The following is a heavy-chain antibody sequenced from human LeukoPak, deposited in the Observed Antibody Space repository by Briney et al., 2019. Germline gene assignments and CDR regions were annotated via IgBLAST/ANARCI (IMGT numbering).Heavy chain of an antibody. CDR1: VGPSVVTT. CDR2: IYNSGTT. D-gene: IGHD5-24*01. J-gene: IGHJ4*02. CDR3: ARHEDGYYPMLH. Sequence: SETLPSPALSMVGPSVVTTGAGSASPPGKGLEWIAYIYNSGTTNYNPSLKSRVTISVDTSKNQFSLKLSSVTAADTAVYYCARHEDGYYPMLHWGQGTLVTVSS. V-gene: IGHV4-59*08.